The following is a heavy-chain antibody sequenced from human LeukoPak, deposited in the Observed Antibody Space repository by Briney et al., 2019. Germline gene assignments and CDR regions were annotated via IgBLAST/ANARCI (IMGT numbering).Heavy chain of an antibody. CDR1: GFTFSSYS. J-gene: IGHJ3*02. D-gene: IGHD3/OR15-3a*01. Sequence: GGSLRLSCAASGFTFSSYSMNWVRQAPGKGLEWVSYISSSSSTIYYADSVKGRFTISRDNAKNSLYLQMNSLRAEDTAVYYCARFGWTAPGAFDIWGQGTMVTVSS. V-gene: IGHV3-48*04. CDR3: ARFGWTAPGAFDI. CDR2: ISSSSSTI.